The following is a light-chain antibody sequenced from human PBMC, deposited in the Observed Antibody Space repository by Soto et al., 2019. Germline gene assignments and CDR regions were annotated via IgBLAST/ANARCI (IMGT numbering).Light chain of an antibody. V-gene: IGLV1-47*01. J-gene: IGLJ2*01. CDR2: RNN. Sequence: QSVLTQPPSASGTPGQRVTISCSGSNSNIGNNYVFWYQQVPGTAPKVVTYRNNQRPSGVPDRFSGSKSGTSASLAISGLQSEDETHYYCATWDGSLNGVVFGGGTKLTVL. CDR3: ATWDGSLNGVV. CDR1: NSNIGNNY.